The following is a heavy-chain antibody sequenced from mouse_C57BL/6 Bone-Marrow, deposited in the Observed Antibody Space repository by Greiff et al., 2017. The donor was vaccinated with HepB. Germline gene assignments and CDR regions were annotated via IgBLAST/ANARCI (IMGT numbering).Heavy chain of an antibody. Sequence: QVQLKQPGAELVRPGSSVKLSCKASGYTFTSYWMDWVKQRPGQGLEWIGNIYPSDSETHYNQKFKDKATLTVDKSSSTAYMQLSSLTSEDSAVYYCARWHYGSRGYFDVWGTGTTVTVSS. CDR3: ARWHYGSRGYFDV. CDR2: IYPSDSET. CDR1: GYTFTSYW. J-gene: IGHJ1*03. V-gene: IGHV1-61*01. D-gene: IGHD1-1*01.